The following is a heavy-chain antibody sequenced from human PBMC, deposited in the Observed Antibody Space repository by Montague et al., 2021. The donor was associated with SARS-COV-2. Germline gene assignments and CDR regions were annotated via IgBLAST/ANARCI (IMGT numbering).Heavy chain of an antibody. CDR1: GFTFSGYE. J-gene: IGHJ3*02. CDR2: ISSSGSTI. CDR3: ARGRITMIVVVPHNAFDI. Sequence: SLRLSCAASGFTFSGYEMNWVCQAPGKGLEWVSYISSSGSTIYYADSVKGRFTISRDNAKNSLYLQMNSLRAEDTAVYYCARGRITMIVVVPHNAFDIWGQGTMVTVSS. D-gene: IGHD3-22*01. V-gene: IGHV3-48*03.